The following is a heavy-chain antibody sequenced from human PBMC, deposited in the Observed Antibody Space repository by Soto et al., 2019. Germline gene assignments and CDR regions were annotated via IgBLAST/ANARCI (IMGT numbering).Heavy chain of an antibody. CDR1: GYTFTSYC. V-gene: IGHV1-18*01. CDR3: ARDLLPHYDFWSEATYGMDV. J-gene: IGHJ6*02. D-gene: IGHD3-3*01. Sequence: VASVKVSCKSSGYTFTSYCISWVRQAPGQGLEWMGWISAYNGNTNYAQKLQGRVTMTTDTSTSTAYMELRSLRSDDTAVYYCARDLLPHYDFWSEATYGMDVWGQGTTVTVSS. CDR2: ISAYNGNT.